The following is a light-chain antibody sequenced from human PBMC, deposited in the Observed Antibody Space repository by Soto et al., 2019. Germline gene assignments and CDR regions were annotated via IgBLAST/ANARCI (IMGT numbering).Light chain of an antibody. CDR2: GAS. CDR3: QHYYNWPLT. CDR1: QPVSDK. Sequence: EVVMTQSPANLSLSPGAGATLSCWASQPVSDKLAWYQQKPGQAPRLLIYGASARALGIPARFSGSGSGTGFTLTISSLQSEDFAVYYCQHYYNWPLTFGGGTKVDIK. J-gene: IGKJ4*01. V-gene: IGKV3-15*01.